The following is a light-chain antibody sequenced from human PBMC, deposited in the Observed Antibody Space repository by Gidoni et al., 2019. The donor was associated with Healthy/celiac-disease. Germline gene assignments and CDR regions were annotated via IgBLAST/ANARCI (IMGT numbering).Light chain of an antibody. CDR3: QQYNNWPPLT. CDR2: GAS. Sequence: ELVMTQSPATLSVSPGETATLSCRASQSVSSNLALYQQKPGLAPRLLIYGASTRSTGIPARFSGSGSGTEFTLTISSLQSEDFAVYYCQQYNNWPPLTFGGGTKVEIK. V-gene: IGKV3-15*01. CDR1: QSVSSN. J-gene: IGKJ4*01.